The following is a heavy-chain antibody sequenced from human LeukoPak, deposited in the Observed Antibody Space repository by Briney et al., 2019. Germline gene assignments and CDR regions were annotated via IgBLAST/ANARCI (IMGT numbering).Heavy chain of an antibody. D-gene: IGHD3-10*01. J-gene: IGHJ5*02. CDR3: AREGSHYYGSGSYGWFDP. CDR2: INHSGST. V-gene: IGHV4-34*01. Sequence: PSETLSLTCAVYGGSFSGYYWSWIRQPPGKGQEWIGEINHSGSTNYNPSLKSRVTISVDTSKNQFSLKLSSVTAADTAVYYCAREGSHYYGSGSYGWFDPWGQGTLVTVSS. CDR1: GGSFSGYY.